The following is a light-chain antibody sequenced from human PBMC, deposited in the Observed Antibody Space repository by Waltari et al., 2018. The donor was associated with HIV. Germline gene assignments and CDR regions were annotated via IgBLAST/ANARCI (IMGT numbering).Light chain of an antibody. Sequence: QSVLPHPPSVSGPPGQRFTISCTGSSTFGAGSDVSWYHQLPGTALKLLIYGANNRPAGVPDRFSGAKSGASASLAIAGLQAEDEAEYYCQSYDNSVSDSVVFGGGTKVTVL. V-gene: IGLV1-40*01. CDR2: GAN. J-gene: IGLJ3*02. CDR1: SSTFGAGSD. CDR3: QSYDNSVSDSVV.